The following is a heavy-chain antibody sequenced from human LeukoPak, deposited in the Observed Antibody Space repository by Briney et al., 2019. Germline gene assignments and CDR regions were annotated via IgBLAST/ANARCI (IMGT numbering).Heavy chain of an antibody. CDR1: GFTFSSYS. D-gene: IGHD2-2*01. J-gene: IGHJ6*02. CDR3: AREQSDCSSTSCYSDGMDV. Sequence: GGSLRLSCAASGFTFSSYSMNWVRQAPGKGLEWVSSISXSSSYIYYADSVKGRFTISRDNAKHSLYLQMNSLRAEDTAVYYCAREQSDCSSTSCYSDGMDVWGQGTTVIVSS. V-gene: IGHV3-21*01. CDR2: ISXSSSYI.